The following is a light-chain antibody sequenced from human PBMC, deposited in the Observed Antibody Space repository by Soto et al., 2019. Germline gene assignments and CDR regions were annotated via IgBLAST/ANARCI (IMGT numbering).Light chain of an antibody. Sequence: IVMTQSPATLSVSPGERATLSCRASQTVGRNLAWYQQRPGQPPSLLIYGASTRATGVPARFSGSGSGTEFTLTISSLQSEDFAVYYCQQFNNWLSFGGGTKVEIK. CDR2: GAS. V-gene: IGKV3-15*01. J-gene: IGKJ4*01. CDR3: QQFNNWLS. CDR1: QTVGRN.